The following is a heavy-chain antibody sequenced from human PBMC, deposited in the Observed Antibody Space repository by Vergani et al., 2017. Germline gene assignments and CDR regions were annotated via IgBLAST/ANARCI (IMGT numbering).Heavy chain of an antibody. J-gene: IGHJ6*03. CDR3: AXGFAAARPSYYYYYYMDV. CDR2: IYYSGST. Sequence: QLQLQESGPGLVKPSETLSLTCTVSGGSISSSSYYWGWIRQPPGKGLEWIGSIYYSGSTYYNPSLKSRGTIAVDTSKNQFSLKLSSVTAADTAVYYCAXGFAAARPSYYYYYYMDVWGKGTTVTVSS. D-gene: IGHD6-6*01. V-gene: IGHV4-39*07. CDR1: GGSISSSSYY.